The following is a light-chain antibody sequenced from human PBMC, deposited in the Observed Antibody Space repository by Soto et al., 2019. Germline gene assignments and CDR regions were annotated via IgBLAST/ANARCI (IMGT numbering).Light chain of an antibody. CDR2: GAS. CDR3: QQYGSSLPIT. V-gene: IGKV3-20*01. J-gene: IGKJ1*01. Sequence: EIVLTQSPATLSLSPGERATLSCRSSQSISSSYLAWYQQRPGQAPRLLIYGASSRATGIPDRFSGSGSGTDFTLTISRLEPEDFAVYYCQQYGSSLPITFGQGTKVDIK. CDR1: QSISSSY.